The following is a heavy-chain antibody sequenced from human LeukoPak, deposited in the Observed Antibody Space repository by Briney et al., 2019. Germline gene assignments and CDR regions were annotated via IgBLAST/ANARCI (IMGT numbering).Heavy chain of an antibody. CDR3: VRGAKYSSV. CDR1: GFSFSSYW. D-gene: IGHD6-19*01. J-gene: IGHJ4*02. Sequence: PGGSLRLSCAASGFSFSSYWMRWVRQAPGKGLECVANIKEDGSDKYYVDSVKGRFTISRDNARNSLYLEMNSLRAEDTAVYYCVRGAKYSSVWGKGTLVTVSS. CDR2: IKEDGSDK. V-gene: IGHV3-7*01.